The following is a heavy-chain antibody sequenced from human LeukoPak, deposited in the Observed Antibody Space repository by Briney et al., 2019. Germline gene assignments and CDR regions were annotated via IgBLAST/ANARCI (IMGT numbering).Heavy chain of an antibody. CDR1: GFTFSGHW. Sequence: GGSLRLSCAASGFTFSGHWMSWVRQAPGKGLEWVANINQGGSDKYYVDSVKGRFTISGDNANNILYLQMDSLRGEERAVYYCTRDRSRAEDDWGQGTLVTVSS. CDR2: INQGGSDK. D-gene: IGHD1-14*01. V-gene: IGHV3-7*01. J-gene: IGHJ4*02. CDR3: TRDRSRAEDD.